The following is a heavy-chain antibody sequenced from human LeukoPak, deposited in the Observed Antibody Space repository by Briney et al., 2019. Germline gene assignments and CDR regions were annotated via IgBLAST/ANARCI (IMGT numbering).Heavy chain of an antibody. CDR3: ERQHTAWFVDY. J-gene: IGHJ4*02. V-gene: IGHV3-23*01. CDR2: VSASGAST. CDR1: GFSFSNYG. Sequence: GGCLRLSCAASGFSFSNYGMSWVRQAPGKGLEWVSGVSASGASTYSEDSVKGRFIISRDNSKNMVFQQMNSLRAEDTVVYYCERQHTAWFVDYWGKGILVAVSS. D-gene: IGHD3-9*01.